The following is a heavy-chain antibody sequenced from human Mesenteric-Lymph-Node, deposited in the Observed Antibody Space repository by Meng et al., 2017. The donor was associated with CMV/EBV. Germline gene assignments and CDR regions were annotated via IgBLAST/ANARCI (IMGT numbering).Heavy chain of an antibody. J-gene: IGHJ4*02. D-gene: IGHD3-10*01. CDR3: AREIDSGSSQGL. CDR1: GGSISSSSW. V-gene: IGHV4-4*02. Sequence: CTVSGGSISSSSWWSWVRQSPGKGLEWIGEVFHNGNTIYNPSLEIRVTISVDEPKNQFSLRLTSVTAADTAVYYCAREIDSGSSQGLWGQGTLVTVSS. CDR2: VFHNGNT.